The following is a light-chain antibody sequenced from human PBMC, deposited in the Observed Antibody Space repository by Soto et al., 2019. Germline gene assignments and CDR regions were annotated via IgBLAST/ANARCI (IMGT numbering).Light chain of an antibody. Sequence: EIVLTQSPGTLSLSPGERATLSCRASQSVSSSYLAWYQQKPGKAPRLLIYCASSRATGIPDRFSGSGSGTDFTLTISRLEPEDFAVYYCQQYGSSITFGQGTRLEIK. CDR1: QSVSSSY. CDR2: CAS. CDR3: QQYGSSIT. J-gene: IGKJ5*01. V-gene: IGKV3-20*01.